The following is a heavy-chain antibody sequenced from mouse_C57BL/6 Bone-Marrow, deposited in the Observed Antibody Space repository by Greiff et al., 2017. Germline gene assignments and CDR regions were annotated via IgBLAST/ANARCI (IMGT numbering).Heavy chain of an antibody. Sequence: EVKLVESGPGLVKPSQSLSLTCSVTGYSIPSGYYWNWIRQFPGNKLEWMGYISYDGSNNYNPSLKNRISITRDTSKNQFFLKLNSVTTEDTATYYCARWLGYAMDYWGQGTSVTVSS. J-gene: IGHJ4*01. V-gene: IGHV3-6*01. D-gene: IGHD2-2*01. CDR1: GYSIPSGYY. CDR3: ARWLGYAMDY. CDR2: ISYDGSN.